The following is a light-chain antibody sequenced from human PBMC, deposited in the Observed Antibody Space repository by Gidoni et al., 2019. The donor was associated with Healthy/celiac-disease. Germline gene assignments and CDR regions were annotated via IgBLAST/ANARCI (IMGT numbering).Light chain of an antibody. CDR2: LGS. CDR1: QSLLHSNGYDY. J-gene: IGKJ5*01. CDR3: MQALQTPIT. Sequence: DVVMTQSPLSLRVTPGEPASISCRSSQSLLHSNGYDYLDWYLQKPGQSPQLLIYLGSNRASGVPDRFSGSGSGTDFTLKISRVEAEDVGIYYCMQALQTPITFGQGTRLDIK. V-gene: IGKV2-28*01.